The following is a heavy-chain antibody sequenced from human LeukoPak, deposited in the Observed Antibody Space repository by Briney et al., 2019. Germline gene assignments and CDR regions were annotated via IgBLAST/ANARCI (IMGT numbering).Heavy chain of an antibody. CDR3: ARTPRDPTVVTPGWFDP. CDR2: IYTSGST. D-gene: IGHD4-23*01. J-gene: IGHJ5*02. Sequence: SETLSLTCTVSGGSISSYYWSWIRQPAGKGLEWIGRIYTSGSTNYTPSLKSRVTMSVDTSKNQFSLKLSSLTAANTAVYYCARTPRDPTVVTPGWFDPWGQGTLVTVSS. V-gene: IGHV4-4*07. CDR1: GGSISSYY.